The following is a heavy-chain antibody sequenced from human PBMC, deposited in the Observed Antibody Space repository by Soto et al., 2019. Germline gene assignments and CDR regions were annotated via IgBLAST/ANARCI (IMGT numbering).Heavy chain of an antibody. CDR3: ARDKSQRYCSGGSCYPNDAFDI. Sequence: GGSLRLSCAASGFTFSSYSMNWVRQAPGKGLEWVSSISSSSSYIYYADSVKGRFTISRDNAKNSLYLQMNSLRAEDTAVYYCARDKSQRYCSGGSCYPNDAFDIWGQGTMVTVSS. V-gene: IGHV3-21*01. CDR2: ISSSSSYI. D-gene: IGHD2-15*01. CDR1: GFTFSSYS. J-gene: IGHJ3*02.